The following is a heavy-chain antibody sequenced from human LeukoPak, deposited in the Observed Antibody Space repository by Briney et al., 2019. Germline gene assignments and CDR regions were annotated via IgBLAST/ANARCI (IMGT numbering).Heavy chain of an antibody. D-gene: IGHD3-10*01. Sequence: ASVKVSCKVSGYTLTELSMHWVRQAPGKGLEWMGGFDPEDGETIYAQKFQGRVTMTEDTSTDTAYMELSSLRSEDTAVYYCATLLWFGEPDWFDPWGQGTLVTVSP. V-gene: IGHV1-24*01. CDR2: FDPEDGET. J-gene: IGHJ5*02. CDR1: GYTLTELS. CDR3: ATLLWFGEPDWFDP.